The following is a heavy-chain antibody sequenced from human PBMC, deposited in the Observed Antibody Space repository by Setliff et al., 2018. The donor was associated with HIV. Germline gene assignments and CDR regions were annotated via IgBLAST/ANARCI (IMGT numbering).Heavy chain of an antibody. Sequence: GGSLRLSCAGSGFTFEKYWMHWVRQAPGKGLVWVSRVSRDGSSETYADSVKGRFTISRDNAKNTLYLQMNSLRVEDTGVYYCHSGYDTEEQSYFDYWGQGTLVTVSS. V-gene: IGHV3-74*01. CDR1: GFTFEKYW. D-gene: IGHD5-12*01. J-gene: IGHJ4*02. CDR2: VSRDGSSE. CDR3: HSGYDTEEQSYFDY.